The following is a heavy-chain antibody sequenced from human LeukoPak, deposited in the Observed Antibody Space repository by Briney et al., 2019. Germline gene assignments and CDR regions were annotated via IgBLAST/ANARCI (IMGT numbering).Heavy chain of an antibody. V-gene: IGHV4-59*12. CDR3: AREGRSSHSGY. CDR1: GGSISSYY. CDR2: IYYSGST. D-gene: IGHD6-13*01. Sequence: SETLSLTCTVSGGSISSYYWSWIRQPPGKGLEWIGYIYYSGSTNYNPSLKSRVTISVDTSKNQFSLKLSSVTAADTAVYYCAREGRSSHSGYWGQGTLVTVSS. J-gene: IGHJ4*02.